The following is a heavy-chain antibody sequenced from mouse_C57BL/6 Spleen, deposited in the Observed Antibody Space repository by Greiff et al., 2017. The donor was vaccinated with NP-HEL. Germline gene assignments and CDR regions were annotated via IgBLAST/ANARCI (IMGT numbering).Heavy chain of an antibody. Sequence: VQLQQPGTELVKPGASVTLSCKASGYTFTSYWMHWVKQRPGQGLEWIGHINPSNGGTNYTEKFKSKATLTVDKSSSTAYMQLSSLTSEDSAVDYCARGEEYGIYAMDYWGQGTSVTVSS. CDR3: ARGEEYGIYAMDY. CDR1: GYTFTSYW. V-gene: IGHV1-53*01. J-gene: IGHJ4*01. CDR2: INPSNGGT. D-gene: IGHD2-1*01.